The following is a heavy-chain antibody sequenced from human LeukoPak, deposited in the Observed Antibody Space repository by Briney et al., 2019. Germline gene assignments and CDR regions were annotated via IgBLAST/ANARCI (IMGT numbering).Heavy chain of an antibody. CDR2: INPSGGSI. CDR3: ASSYFGSGSLN. CDR1: GYIFTSYY. V-gene: IGHV1-46*01. Sequence: ASVKVSCKASGYIFTSYYMYWVRQAPGQGLEWMGIINPSGGSIRYAQKFQGRVTMTRDTSTSTVYMELSSLRSEDTAVYYCASSYFGSGSLNWGQGTLVTVSS. J-gene: IGHJ4*02. D-gene: IGHD3-22*01.